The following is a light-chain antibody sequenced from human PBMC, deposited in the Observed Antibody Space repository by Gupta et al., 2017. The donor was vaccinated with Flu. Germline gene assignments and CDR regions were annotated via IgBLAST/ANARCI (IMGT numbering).Light chain of an antibody. Sequence: PGQTASITCSGDKLGDKYACWYQQKPGQSPVLVIYQDSKRPSGIPERFSGSNSGNTATLTISGTQAMDEADYYCQAWDSSTLYVFGTGTKVTVL. CDR3: QAWDSSTLYV. CDR2: QDS. CDR1: KLGDKY. J-gene: IGLJ1*01. V-gene: IGLV3-1*01.